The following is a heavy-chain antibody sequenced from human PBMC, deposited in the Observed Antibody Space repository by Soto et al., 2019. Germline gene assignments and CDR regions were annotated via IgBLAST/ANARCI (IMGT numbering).Heavy chain of an antibody. CDR3: ARVRGPACATFYFDY. CDR2: INHSGST. CDR1: GGSFSGYY. J-gene: IGHJ4*02. D-gene: IGHD3-10*01. V-gene: IGHV4-34*01. Sequence: SETLSLTCAVYGGSFSGYYWSWIRQPPGKGLEWIGEINHSGSTNYNPSLKSRVTISVDTSKNQFSLKLSSVTAADTAVYYCARVRGPACATFYFDYWGQGTLVTVSS.